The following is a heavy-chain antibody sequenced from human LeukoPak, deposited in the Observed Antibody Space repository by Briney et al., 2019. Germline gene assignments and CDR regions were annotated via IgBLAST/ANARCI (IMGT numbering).Heavy chain of an antibody. CDR2: INWNGGST. CDR3: AREGDILTGYYPFDY. CDR1: GFTFDDYG. D-gene: IGHD3-9*01. Sequence: PGGSLRLSCAASGFTFDDYGMSWVRQAPGKGLEWVSGINWNGGSTGYADSVKGRFTISRDNAKNSLYLQMNSLRAEDTALYYCAREGDILTGYYPFDYWGQGTLVTVSS. V-gene: IGHV3-20*04. J-gene: IGHJ4*02.